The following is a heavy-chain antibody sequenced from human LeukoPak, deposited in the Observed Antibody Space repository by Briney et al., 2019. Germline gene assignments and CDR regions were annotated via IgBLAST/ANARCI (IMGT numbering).Heavy chain of an antibody. CDR1: GYTFIGYY. J-gene: IGHJ4*02. CDR3: ARARGNWRFGFYY. Sequence: ASVKVSCKASGYTFIGYYMHWVRQAPGQGVEWMGWINPNSGGTNYAQKFQGRVTLTRDTSIRTADMELSRLRSDETDVYYCARARGNWRFGFYYWGQGTLVTVSS. V-gene: IGHV1-2*02. D-gene: IGHD3-10*01. CDR2: INPNSGGT.